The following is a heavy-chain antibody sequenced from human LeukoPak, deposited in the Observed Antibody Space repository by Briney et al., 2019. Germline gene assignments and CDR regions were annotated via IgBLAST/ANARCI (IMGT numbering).Heavy chain of an antibody. CDR3: AKDRGSGWYSSPLTFDY. Sequence: GGSLRLSCAASGFTFDDYAMHWVRQAPGKGLEWVSGISWNSGSIGYADSVKGRFTISRDNAKNSLYLQMNSLRAEDTALYYCAKDRGSGWYSSPLTFDYWGQRTLVTVSS. D-gene: IGHD6-19*01. J-gene: IGHJ4*02. V-gene: IGHV3-9*01. CDR1: GFTFDDYA. CDR2: ISWNSGSI.